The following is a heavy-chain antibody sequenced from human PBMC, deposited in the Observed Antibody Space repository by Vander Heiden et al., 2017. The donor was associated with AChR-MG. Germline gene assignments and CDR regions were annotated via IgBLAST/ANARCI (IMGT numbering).Heavy chain of an antibody. Sequence: EVQLVQSGAGVKKPGESLKISCKGSGYSFTSYWIGWVRQMPGKGLEWMGIIYPGDSDTRYSPSFQGQVTISADKSISTAYLQWSSLKASDTAMYYCARHTDYGDYYYYYMDVWGKGTTVTVSS. CDR3: ARHTDYGDYYYYYMDV. CDR2: IYPGDSDT. D-gene: IGHD4-17*01. J-gene: IGHJ6*03. V-gene: IGHV5-51*01. CDR1: GYSFTSYW.